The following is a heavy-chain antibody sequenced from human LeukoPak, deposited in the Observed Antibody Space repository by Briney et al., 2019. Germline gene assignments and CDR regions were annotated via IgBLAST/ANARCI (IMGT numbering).Heavy chain of an antibody. CDR2: TRYDGGTK. CDR3: ARGLGYCSGGSCSGPGVFDY. CDR1: ESTFSNYG. D-gene: IGHD2-15*01. V-gene: IGHV3-30*02. J-gene: IGHJ4*02. Sequence: GGSLRLSCAASESTFSNYGMHWVRQAPGKGLEWVAFTRYDGGTKYYADSVEGRFTISRDNSQNTLYLQMNGLRAEDTAVYYCARGLGYCSGGSCSGPGVFDYWGQGTLVTVSS.